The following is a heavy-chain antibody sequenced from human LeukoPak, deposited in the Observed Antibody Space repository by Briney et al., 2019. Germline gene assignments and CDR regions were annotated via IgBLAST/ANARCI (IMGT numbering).Heavy chain of an antibody. CDR2: VHLDGRT. CDR3: ARLATTSRGYYLDY. V-gene: IGHV4-4*02. CDR1: GGSVTSTNW. J-gene: IGHJ4*02. Sequence: SETLSLTCDVSGGSVTSTNWWTWVRQPPGKGLEWIGEVHLDGRTNYNPSLKSRLIMSVDLPENHISLKLTSVTAADTAVYYCARLATTSRGYYLDYWGQGTLVTVSS. D-gene: IGHD5-24*01.